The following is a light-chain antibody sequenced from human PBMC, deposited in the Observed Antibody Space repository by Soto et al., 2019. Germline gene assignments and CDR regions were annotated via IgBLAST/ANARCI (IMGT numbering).Light chain of an antibody. V-gene: IGKV1-5*01. CDR3: QQTYRLPWT. J-gene: IGKJ1*01. Sequence: DIRMTQSPSTLSPSVGDRVTITCRASRSISDWLAWYQQKPGQAPELLIFDASNLKSGVSSRFSGSGSGTDLTLTINSLQPEDFATYICQQTYRLPWTFGQGTKVDIK. CDR2: DAS. CDR1: RSISDW.